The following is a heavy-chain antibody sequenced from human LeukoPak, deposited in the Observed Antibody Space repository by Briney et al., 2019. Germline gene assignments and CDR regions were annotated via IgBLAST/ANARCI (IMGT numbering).Heavy chain of an antibody. CDR2: IYYSRST. CDR3: ARVEGPDYGDYPNWFDP. V-gene: IGHV4-59*01. D-gene: IGHD4-17*01. Sequence: KPSETLSLTCTVSGGSISSYYWSWIRQPPGKGLEWIGYIYYSRSTNYNPSLKSRVTISVDTSKNQFSLKLSSVTAADTAVYYCARVEGPDYGDYPNWFDPWGQGTLVTVSS. J-gene: IGHJ5*02. CDR1: GGSISSYY.